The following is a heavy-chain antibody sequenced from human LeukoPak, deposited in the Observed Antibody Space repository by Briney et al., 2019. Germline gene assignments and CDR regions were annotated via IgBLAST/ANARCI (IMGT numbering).Heavy chain of an antibody. J-gene: IGHJ4*02. Sequence: GGSLRLSCAASGFTFSSYGMHWVRQAPGKGREWVAFIRYDGSNKYYADSVKGRFTISRDNSKNTLYLQMSSLRAEDTAVYYCAKDLRRARYFDYWGQGTLVTVSS. CDR3: AKDLRRARYFDY. V-gene: IGHV3-30*02. CDR2: IRYDGSNK. CDR1: GFTFSSYG.